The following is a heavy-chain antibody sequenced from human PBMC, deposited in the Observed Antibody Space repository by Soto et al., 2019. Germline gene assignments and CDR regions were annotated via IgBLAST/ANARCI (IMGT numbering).Heavy chain of an antibody. D-gene: IGHD4-17*01. Sequence: QLQLQESGSGLVKPSQTLSLTCAVSGGSISSGGYSWSWIRQPPGKGLEWSGYIYRSGGTYYNPSLNSRVTISVDRSKTQFSLKLSSVPAADTAVYYCARASTTVTTLDYWGQGTLVTVSS. CDR1: GGSISSGGYS. CDR2: IYRSGGT. CDR3: ARASTTVTTLDY. V-gene: IGHV4-30-2*01. J-gene: IGHJ4*02.